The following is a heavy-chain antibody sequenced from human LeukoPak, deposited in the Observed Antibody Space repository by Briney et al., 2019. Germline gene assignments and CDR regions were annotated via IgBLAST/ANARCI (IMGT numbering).Heavy chain of an antibody. V-gene: IGHV1-69*05. Sequence: SVKVSCKASGYTFTSYGISWVRQAPGQGLEWMGGIIPVFGTANYAQKFQGRVTMTRDTSTSTVYMELSSLRSEDTAVYYCASGPTYYDFWSGYSDAFDIWGQGTMVTVSS. D-gene: IGHD3-3*01. CDR1: GYTFTSYG. CDR3: ASGPTYYDFWSGYSDAFDI. J-gene: IGHJ3*02. CDR2: IIPVFGTA.